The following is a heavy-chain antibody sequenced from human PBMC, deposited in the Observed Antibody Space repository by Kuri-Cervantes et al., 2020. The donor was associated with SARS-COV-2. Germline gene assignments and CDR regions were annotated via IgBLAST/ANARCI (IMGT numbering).Heavy chain of an antibody. V-gene: IGHV1-69*04. J-gene: IGHJ4*02. Sequence: SVTVSCKASGGTFSSYTISWVRQAPGQGLEWMGRIIPILGIANYAQKFQGRVTITADKSTSTAYMELSSLRSEDTAVYYCARDRVLESGSYYDYWGQGTLVTVSS. CDR2: IIPILGIA. CDR3: ARDRVLESGSYYDY. D-gene: IGHD1-26*01. CDR1: GGTFSSYT.